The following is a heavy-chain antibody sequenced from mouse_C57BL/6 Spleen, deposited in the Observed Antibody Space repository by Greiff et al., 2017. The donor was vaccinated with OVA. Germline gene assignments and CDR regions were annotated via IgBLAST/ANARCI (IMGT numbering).Heavy chain of an antibody. D-gene: IGHD1-1*01. V-gene: IGHV1-53*01. CDR2: INPSNGGT. J-gene: IGHJ2*01. CDR3: ARSRITTVVFDY. Sequence: VQLQQSGTELVKPGASVKLSCKASGYTFTSYWMHWVKQRPGQGLEWIGNINPSNGGTNYNEKFKSKATLTVDKSSSTAYMQLSSLTSEDSAVYYCARSRITTVVFDYWGQGTTLTVSS. CDR1: GYTFTSYW.